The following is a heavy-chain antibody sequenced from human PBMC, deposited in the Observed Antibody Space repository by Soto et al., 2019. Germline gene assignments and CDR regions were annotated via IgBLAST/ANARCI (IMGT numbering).Heavy chain of an antibody. CDR1: GYSFTSYW. Sequence: PGESLKISCQGSGYSFTSYWIGWVRQMPGKGLEWMGIIYPGDSDTRYSPSFQGQVTISADKSISTAYLQWSSLKASDTAMYYCARPAGWLATIFYFDYWGQGTLVTVSS. CDR3: ARPAGWLATIFYFDY. V-gene: IGHV5-51*01. D-gene: IGHD5-12*01. J-gene: IGHJ4*02. CDR2: IYPGDSDT.